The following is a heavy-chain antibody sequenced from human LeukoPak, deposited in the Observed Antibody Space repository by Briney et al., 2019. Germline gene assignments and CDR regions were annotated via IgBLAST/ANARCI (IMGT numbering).Heavy chain of an antibody. Sequence: SCKASGYTFTAYYLHWVRQAPGKGLEWVAVIWYDGSNKYYADSVKGRFTISRDNSKNTLYLQMNSLRVEDTAVYYCARGDPTVTTKQNFDYWGQGTLVTVSS. J-gene: IGHJ4*02. V-gene: IGHV3-33*01. D-gene: IGHD4-17*01. CDR3: ARGDPTVTTKQNFDY. CDR1: GYTFTAYY. CDR2: IWYDGSNK.